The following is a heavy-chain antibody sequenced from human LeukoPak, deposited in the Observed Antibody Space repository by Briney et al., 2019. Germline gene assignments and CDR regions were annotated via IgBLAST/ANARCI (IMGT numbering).Heavy chain of an antibody. J-gene: IGHJ6*03. CDR3: ARGRGSSSSYYYYYMDV. Sequence: GGSLRLSCAASGFTFSSYSINWVRQAPGKGLEWVSYISSSSSTIYYADSVKGRFTISRDNAKNSLYLQMNSLRAEDTALYYCARGRGSSSSYYYYYMDVWGKGTTVTVSS. CDR2: ISSSSSTI. CDR1: GFTFSSYS. D-gene: IGHD6-6*01. V-gene: IGHV3-48*01.